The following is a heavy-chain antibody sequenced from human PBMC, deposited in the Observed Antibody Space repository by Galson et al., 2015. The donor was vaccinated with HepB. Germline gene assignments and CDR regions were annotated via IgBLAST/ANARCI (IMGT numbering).Heavy chain of an antibody. Sequence: SVKVSCKASGYTFTGYYMHWVRQAPGQGLEWMGWINPNSGGTNYAQKFQGRVTMTRDTSISTAYMELSRLRSDDTAVYYCARDTGYSSSWYPRYYYYGMDVWGQGTTVTVTS. J-gene: IGHJ6*02. D-gene: IGHD6-13*01. CDR1: GYTFTGYY. CDR2: INPNSGGT. V-gene: IGHV1-2*02. CDR3: ARDTGYSSSWYPRYYYYGMDV.